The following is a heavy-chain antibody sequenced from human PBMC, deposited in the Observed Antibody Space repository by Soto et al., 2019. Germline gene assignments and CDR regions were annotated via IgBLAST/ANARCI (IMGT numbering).Heavy chain of an antibody. CDR3: ARERLARFLVLSHDYYGKDV. V-gene: IGHV4-4*07. Sequence: SETLSLTCTVSGGSISSYYWSWIRQPAGKGLEWIGRIYTSGSTHYNPSLKSRVTMSVDTSKNQFSLKLSSVTAADTAVYYCARERLARFLVLSHDYYGKDVWGQGTTVTVSS. CDR2: IYTSGST. CDR1: GGSISSYY. J-gene: IGHJ6*02. D-gene: IGHD3-3*01.